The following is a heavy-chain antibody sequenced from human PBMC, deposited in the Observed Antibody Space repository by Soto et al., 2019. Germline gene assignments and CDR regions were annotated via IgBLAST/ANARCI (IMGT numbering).Heavy chain of an antibody. J-gene: IGHJ4*02. CDR2: ICDSGST. CDR1: GGSISSGGYC. CDR3: ARGAVALPGLWSGHYSFDS. D-gene: IGHD3-3*01. Sequence: QVQLQESGPGLVKPSQTLSLTCTVSGGSISSGGYCWSWIRQHPGKGLEWIGYICDSGSTYYNPSLKSRVTMSVDTSKNQFSLKLSSVTAADTAVYYCARGAVALPGLWSGHYSFDSWGQGTLVTVSS. V-gene: IGHV4-31*03.